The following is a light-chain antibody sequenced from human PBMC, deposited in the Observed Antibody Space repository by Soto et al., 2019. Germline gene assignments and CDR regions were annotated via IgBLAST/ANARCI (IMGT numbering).Light chain of an antibody. CDR1: RSDVGGYNY. Sequence: QSVLTQPRSVSGSPGQSVTSPSTETRSDVGGYNYVSWYQHHQGKAPKVMIYDVSERPSGVPDRFSGSKSGNTASLTISGLQAEDEADYYCCSYAGSPRYVFGTGTKLTVL. CDR2: DVS. V-gene: IGLV2-11*01. J-gene: IGLJ1*01. CDR3: CSYAGSPRYV.